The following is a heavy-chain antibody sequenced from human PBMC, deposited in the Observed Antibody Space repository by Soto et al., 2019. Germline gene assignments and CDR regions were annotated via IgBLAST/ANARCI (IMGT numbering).Heavy chain of an antibody. V-gene: IGHV2-5*02. CDR1: GISLSTSGVG. CDR3: AHKRPGLYFDY. CDR2: IYWDDDK. D-gene: IGHD2-2*02. Sequence: TLVNPTQTLTLTCTLSGISLSTSGVGVGWIRQPPGKALEWLALIYWDDDKRYSPSLKSRLTITKDASKNQVVLTMTNMDPVDTATYYCAHKRPGLYFDYWGQGTLVTVSS. J-gene: IGHJ4*02.